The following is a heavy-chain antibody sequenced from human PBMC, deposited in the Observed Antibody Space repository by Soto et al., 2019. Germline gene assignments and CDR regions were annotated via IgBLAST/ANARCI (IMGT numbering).Heavy chain of an antibody. CDR3: AREPATAKPEGVDF. CDR2: INPNSGGT. CDR1: GYSFTDYH. J-gene: IGHJ4*02. D-gene: IGHD1-1*01. V-gene: IGHV1-2*02. Sequence: ASVKVSCKASGYSFTDYHIHWVRQAPGQGLEWMGWINPNSGGTKYAPKFQGGVTMTRDTSITTAYMELSRLRSGDTAVYYCAREPATAKPEGVDFWGQGTLVTVSS.